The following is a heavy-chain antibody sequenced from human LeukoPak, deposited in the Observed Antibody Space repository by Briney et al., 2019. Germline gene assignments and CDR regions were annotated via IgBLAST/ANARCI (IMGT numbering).Heavy chain of an antibody. V-gene: IGHV4-30-4*08. CDR2: IYYSGST. CDR1: GGFISSGDCY. J-gene: IGHJ6*03. Sequence: SQTLSLTCTVSGGFISSGDCYWSWIRQPPGKGLEWTGYIYYSGSTYYNPSLKSRVTISVDTSKNQFSLKLSSVTAADTAVYYCARVGGAASPTRLYYYYYYMDVWGKGTTVTVSS. D-gene: IGHD3-16*01. CDR3: ARVGGAASPTRLYYYYYYMDV.